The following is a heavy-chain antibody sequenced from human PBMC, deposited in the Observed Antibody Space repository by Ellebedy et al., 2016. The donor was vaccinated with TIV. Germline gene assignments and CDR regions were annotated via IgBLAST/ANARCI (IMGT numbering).Heavy chain of an antibody. CDR2: IDPYSGAT. D-gene: IGHD5-12*01. CDR1: GYTFTGYY. CDR3: ARGASYSGYATLDY. V-gene: IGHV1-2*02. Sequence: ASVKVSCKASGYTFTGYYMHWVRQAPGLGLEWMGWIDPYSGATDYAQKFQGRVTLTRDTPIDTAYIDLSRLKSDDTAVYYCARGASYSGYATLDYWGQGSLVTVSS. J-gene: IGHJ4*02.